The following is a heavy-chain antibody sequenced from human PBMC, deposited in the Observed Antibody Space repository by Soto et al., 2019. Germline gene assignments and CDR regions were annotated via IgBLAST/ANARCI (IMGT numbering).Heavy chain of an antibody. D-gene: IGHD6-6*01. CDR2: ISYDGSNK. CDR1: GFTFSSYA. V-gene: IGHV3-30-3*01. CDR3: ARGPGVSSSSAVDY. J-gene: IGHJ4*02. Sequence: GGSLRLSCAASGFTFSSYAMHWVRQAPGKGLEWVAVISYDGSNKYYADSVKGRFTISRDNSKNTLYLQMNSLRAEDTAVYYCARGPGVSSSSAVDYWGQGTLVTVSS.